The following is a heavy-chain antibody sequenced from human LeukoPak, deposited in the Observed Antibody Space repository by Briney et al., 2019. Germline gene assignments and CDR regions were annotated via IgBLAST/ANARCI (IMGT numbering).Heavy chain of an antibody. V-gene: IGHV1-2*02. Sequence: ASVKVSCKASGYTFTGYYMHWVRQAPGQGLEWMGWINPNSGGTNYAQKFQGRVTMTRDTSISTAYMELSRLRSDDTAVYYCARWGRRRSYYDSSGNSFDYWGQGTLVTVSS. CDR2: INPNSGGT. CDR3: ARWGRRRSYYDSSGNSFDY. CDR1: GYTFTGYY. D-gene: IGHD3-22*01. J-gene: IGHJ4*02.